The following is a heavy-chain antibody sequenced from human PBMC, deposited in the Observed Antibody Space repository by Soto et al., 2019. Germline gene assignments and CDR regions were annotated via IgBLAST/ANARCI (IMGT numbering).Heavy chain of an antibody. J-gene: IGHJ3*02. D-gene: IGHD2-2*01. CDR1: GYTFTSYY. CDR2: INPSGGST. CDR3: ARDWSDIVVVPAAEVAFDI. Sequence: GASVKVSCKASGYTFTSYYMHWVRQAPGQGLEWMGIINPSGGSTSYAQKFQGRVTMTRDTSTSTVYMELSSLRSEDTAVYYCARDWSDIVVVPAAEVAFDIWGQGTMVTVSS. V-gene: IGHV1-46*03.